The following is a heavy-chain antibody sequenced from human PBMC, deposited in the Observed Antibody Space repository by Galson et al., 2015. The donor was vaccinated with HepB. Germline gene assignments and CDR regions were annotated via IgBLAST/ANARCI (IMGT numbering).Heavy chain of an antibody. CDR1: GFTFSNAW. V-gene: IGHV3-15*01. J-gene: IGHJ4*02. CDR2: IKSKTDGGTT. CDR3: ITVSDYYDSSAPGADY. Sequence: SLRLSCAASGFTFSNAWMSWVRQAPGKGLEWVGRIKSKTDGGTTDYAAPAKGRFTISRDDSKNTLYLQMNSLRAEDTAVYYCITVSDYYDSSAPGADYWGQGTLVTVSS. D-gene: IGHD3-22*01.